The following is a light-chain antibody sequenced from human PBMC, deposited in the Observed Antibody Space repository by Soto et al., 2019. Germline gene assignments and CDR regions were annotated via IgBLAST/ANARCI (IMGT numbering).Light chain of an antibody. CDR3: QQRSNWPPEIT. Sequence: EIVLTHSPPTLSWSSGERATLSCRAIQSVSSYLAWYQQKPGQAPRLLIYDASNRATGVPARFSGSGSGTDFTLTVSSLEPEDFALYYCQQRSNWPPEITFGQGTRLEIK. CDR1: QSVSSY. CDR2: DAS. J-gene: IGKJ5*01. V-gene: IGKV3-11*01.